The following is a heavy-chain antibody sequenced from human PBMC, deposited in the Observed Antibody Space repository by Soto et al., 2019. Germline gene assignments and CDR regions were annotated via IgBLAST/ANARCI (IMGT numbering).Heavy chain of an antibody. CDR3: ASFMVRNYYGMDV. Sequence: GGSLRLSCAASGFTFSSYSMNWVRQAPGKGLEWVSSISSSSSYIYYADSVKGRFTISRDNAKNSLYLQMNSLRAEDTAVYYCASFMVRNYYGMDVWGQGTTVTVSS. V-gene: IGHV3-21*01. D-gene: IGHD2-8*01. CDR1: GFTFSSYS. CDR2: ISSSSSYI. J-gene: IGHJ6*02.